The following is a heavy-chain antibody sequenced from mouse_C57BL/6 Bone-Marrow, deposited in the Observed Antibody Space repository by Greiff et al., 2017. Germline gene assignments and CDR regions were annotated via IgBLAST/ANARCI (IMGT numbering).Heavy chain of an antibody. CDR2: IHPSASDT. V-gene: IGHV1-74*01. Sequence: QVQLQQPGAELVKPGASVKVSCKASGYTFTSYWMHWVKQRPGQGLEWIGRIHPSASDTNYNQKFKGKATVTVDKSSSTAYMQLSSLTSEDSTVYYCAIGGVDYWGQGTTLTVSA. D-gene: IGHD1-1*02. CDR3: AIGGVDY. J-gene: IGHJ2*01. CDR1: GYTFTSYW.